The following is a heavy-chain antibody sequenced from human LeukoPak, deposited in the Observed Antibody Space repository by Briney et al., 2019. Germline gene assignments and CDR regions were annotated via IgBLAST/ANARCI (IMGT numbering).Heavy chain of an antibody. CDR3: ARVGHRYCSSTSCYVGAFDI. V-gene: IGHV4-30-4*08. Sequence: TLSLTCTVSGASLSSGDYYWSWIRQPPGKGLEWIGYIYYSGSTYYNPSLKSRVTISVDTSKNQFSLKLSPVTAADTAVYYCARVGHRYCSSTSCYVGAFDIWGQGTMVTVSS. CDR2: IYYSGST. J-gene: IGHJ3*02. D-gene: IGHD2-2*01. CDR1: GASLSSGDYY.